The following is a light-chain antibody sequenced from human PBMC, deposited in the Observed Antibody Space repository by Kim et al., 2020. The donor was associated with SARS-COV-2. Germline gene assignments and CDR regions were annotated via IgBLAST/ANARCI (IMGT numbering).Light chain of an antibody. V-gene: IGKV3-15*01. CDR3: QQYNDWPYT. CDR1: QSVSSD. CDR2: GAS. Sequence: SVSPGERTTLSCRASQSVSSDLAWYQQKPGQAPRLLIYGASTRATGIPARFSGSGSGTEFTLTISSLQSGDFAVYYCQQYNDWPYTFGQGTKLEI. J-gene: IGKJ2*01.